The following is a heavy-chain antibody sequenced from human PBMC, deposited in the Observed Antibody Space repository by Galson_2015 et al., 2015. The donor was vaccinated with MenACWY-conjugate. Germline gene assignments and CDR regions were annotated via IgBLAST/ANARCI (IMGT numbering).Heavy chain of an antibody. J-gene: IGHJ4*02. CDR3: ARVRSDFMSGYYDYFDS. CDR2: IFTIFGTA. V-gene: IGHV1-69*13. Sequence: SVKVSCKASGFTFSSYGINWVRQAPGQGLEWMVVIFTIFGTANYAEKFQGRVTIPADESTNTSYMELSSLRAEDTAVYYCARVRSDFMSGYYDYFDSGGQGTLVTVSS. CDR1: GFTFSSYG. D-gene: IGHD3-3*01.